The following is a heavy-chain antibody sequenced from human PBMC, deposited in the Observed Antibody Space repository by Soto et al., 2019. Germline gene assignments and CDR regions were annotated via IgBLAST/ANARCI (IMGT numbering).Heavy chain of an antibody. V-gene: IGHV3-33*01. Sequence: GGSLRLSCAASGFTFSSYGMHWVRQAPGKGLEWVAVIWYDGSNKYYADSVKGRFTISRDNSKNTLYLQMNSLRAEDTAVYYCAREWRSSSWYYYYYYYGMDVWGQGTTVTVYS. D-gene: IGHD6-13*01. CDR1: GFTFSSYG. J-gene: IGHJ6*02. CDR2: IWYDGSNK. CDR3: AREWRSSSWYYYYYYYGMDV.